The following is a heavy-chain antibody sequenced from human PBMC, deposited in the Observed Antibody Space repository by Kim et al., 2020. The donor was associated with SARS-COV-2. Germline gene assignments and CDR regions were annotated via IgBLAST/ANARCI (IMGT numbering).Heavy chain of an antibody. J-gene: IGHJ4*02. Sequence: SETLSLTCAVTGGSISSSFNYWGWIRQPPGKGLEWIGSVYHSGTTYDSPSLKSRVTLSVDTSKNEFSLKVTSVTAAGTAVYFCARLPHDSSGYVDCWGQGVLVTVSS. CDR3: ARLPHDSSGYVDC. CDR1: GGSISSSFNY. CDR2: VYHSGTT. D-gene: IGHD3-22*01. V-gene: IGHV4-39*01.